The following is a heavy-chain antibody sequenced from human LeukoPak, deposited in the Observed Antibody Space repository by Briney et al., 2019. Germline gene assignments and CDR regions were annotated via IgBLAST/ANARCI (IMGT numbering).Heavy chain of an antibody. V-gene: IGHV4-34*01. CDR3: ARRKAYYDYVWGSYREVQFDY. D-gene: IGHD3-16*02. Sequence: SETLSLTCAVYGGSFSGYYWSWIRQPPGKGLEWIGEINHSGSTNYNPSLKSRVTISVDTSKNQFSLKLSSVTAADTAVYYCARRKAYYDYVWGSYREVQFDYWGQGTLVTVSS. J-gene: IGHJ4*02. CDR2: INHSGST. CDR1: GGSFSGYY.